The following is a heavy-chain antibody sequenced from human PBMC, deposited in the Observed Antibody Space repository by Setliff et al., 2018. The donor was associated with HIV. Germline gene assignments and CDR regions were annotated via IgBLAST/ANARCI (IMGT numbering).Heavy chain of an antibody. J-gene: IGHJ6*03. D-gene: IGHD1-26*01. Sequence: GGSLRLSCAASRFTFSSYSMNWVRQAPGKGLEWVSSISSSSSYIYYADSVKGRFTISRDNAKNSLYLQMNSLRAEDTAVYYCARDGGSSPSPVSDYYYYYMDVWGKGTTVTVSS. CDR3: ARDGGSSPSPVSDYYYYYMDV. V-gene: IGHV3-21*01. CDR2: ISSSSSYI. CDR1: RFTFSSYS.